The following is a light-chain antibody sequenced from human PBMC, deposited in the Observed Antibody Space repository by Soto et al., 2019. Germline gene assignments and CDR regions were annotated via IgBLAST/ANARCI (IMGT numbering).Light chain of an antibody. CDR3: AAWDDSLNGYVV. CDR2: SHN. V-gene: IGLV1-44*01. CDR1: SSNIGSNT. J-gene: IGLJ2*01. Sequence: QSVLTQPPSASGTPGQRVTISCSGSSSNIGSNTVNWYQQLPGTAPKLLIYSHNQRPSGVPDRFSGSKSGTSASLAISGLQSEGEADYYCAAWDDSLNGYVVFGGGTKVTVL.